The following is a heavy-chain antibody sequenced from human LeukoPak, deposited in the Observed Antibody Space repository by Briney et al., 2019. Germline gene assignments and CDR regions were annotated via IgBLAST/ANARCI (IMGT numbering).Heavy chain of an antibody. Sequence: ASVKASCKASGYTFTGYYMHWVRQAPGQGLEWVGWINPNSGGTNYAQKFQGWVTMTRDTSISTAYMELSRLRSDDTAVYYCAREFWLVRPRGMDVWGKGTTVTVSS. CDR1: GYTFTGYY. J-gene: IGHJ6*04. V-gene: IGHV1-2*04. D-gene: IGHD6-19*01. CDR2: INPNSGGT. CDR3: AREFWLVRPRGMDV.